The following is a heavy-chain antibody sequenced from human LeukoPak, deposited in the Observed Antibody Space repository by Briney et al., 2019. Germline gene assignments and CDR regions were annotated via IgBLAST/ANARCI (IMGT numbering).Heavy chain of an antibody. V-gene: IGHV5-51*01. Sequence: GESLKISCKGSGYSFTSYWIGWVRQMPGKGLEWMGIIYPGDSDTRYSPSFQGQVTISADKSVSTAYLQWSSLKASDTAMYYCARTGIAAAGTNWFDPWGQGTLVTVSS. J-gene: IGHJ5*02. D-gene: IGHD6-13*01. CDR2: IYPGDSDT. CDR3: ARTGIAAAGTNWFDP. CDR1: GYSFTSYW.